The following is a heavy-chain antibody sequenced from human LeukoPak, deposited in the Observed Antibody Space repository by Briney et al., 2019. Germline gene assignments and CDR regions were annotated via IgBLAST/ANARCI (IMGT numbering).Heavy chain of an antibody. V-gene: IGHV4-34*01. D-gene: IGHD3-10*01. J-gene: IGHJ4*02. Sequence: SETLSLTCAVYGGSFSGYYWSWIRQPPGRGLEWLGEINHSGSTNYNPSLKSRVTISVDTSKNQFSLKLSSVTAADTAVYYCARSKLLWFGELLDYWGQGTLVTVSS. CDR3: ARSKLLWFGELLDY. CDR2: INHSGST. CDR1: GGSFSGYY.